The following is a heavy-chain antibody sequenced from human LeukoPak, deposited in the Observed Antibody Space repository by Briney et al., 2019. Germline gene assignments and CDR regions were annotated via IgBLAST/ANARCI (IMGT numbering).Heavy chain of an antibody. Sequence: SETLSLTCTVSGGSFSGYYWSWIRQPPGKGLEWIGEINHSGSTNYNPSLKSRVTISVDTSKNQFSLKLSSVTAADTAVYYCAREGGLRYFDWLFDYFDYWGQGTLVTVSS. CDR2: INHSGST. CDR3: AREGGLRYFDWLFDYFDY. J-gene: IGHJ4*02. V-gene: IGHV4-34*01. CDR1: GGSFSGYY. D-gene: IGHD3-9*01.